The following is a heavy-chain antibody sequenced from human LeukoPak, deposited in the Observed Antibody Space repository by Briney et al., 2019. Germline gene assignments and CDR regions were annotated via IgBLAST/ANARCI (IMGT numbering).Heavy chain of an antibody. J-gene: IGHJ6*03. Sequence: GGSLRLSCAASGFTFSSYAMSWVRQAPGKGLEWVSVIYSGGSTYYADSVKGRFTISRDNSKNTLYLQMNSLRAEDTAVYYCARVRIRGTIFGVAPDYYYYMDVWGKGTTVTVSS. CDR1: GFTFSSYA. CDR3: ARVRIRGTIFGVAPDYYYYMDV. CDR2: IYSGGST. D-gene: IGHD3-3*01. V-gene: IGHV3-66*02.